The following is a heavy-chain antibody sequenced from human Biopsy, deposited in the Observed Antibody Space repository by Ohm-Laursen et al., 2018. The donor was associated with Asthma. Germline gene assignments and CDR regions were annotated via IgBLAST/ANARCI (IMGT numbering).Heavy chain of an antibody. CDR3: ARLADCSGGACYSYGWFDP. CDR2: VSHTGST. CDR1: GGSIRSHD. Sequence: SDTLSLTCTVSGGSIRSHDWTWIWLPPGKGLEYIGDVSHTGSTNYNPSLKSRVTMSLDTSKNQFSLRLTSVTPADTAVYYCARLADCSGGACYSYGWFDPWGQGTRVTVSS. V-gene: IGHV4-59*07. D-gene: IGHD2-15*01. J-gene: IGHJ5*02.